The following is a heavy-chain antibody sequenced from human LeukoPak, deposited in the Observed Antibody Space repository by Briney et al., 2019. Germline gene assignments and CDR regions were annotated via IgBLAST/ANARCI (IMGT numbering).Heavy chain of an antibody. CDR1: GFTFSSYW. D-gene: IGHD3-9*01. Sequence: GGFMRLSCAASGFTFSSYWMSWIRQAPGKGLEWVANIKQDGSEKYYVDSVKGRFTISRDNAKNSLYLQMNSLRAEDTAVYYCARDNTPYYDILTGHTDAFDIWGQGTMVTVSS. CDR2: IKQDGSEK. J-gene: IGHJ3*02. CDR3: ARDNTPYYDILTGHTDAFDI. V-gene: IGHV3-7*01.